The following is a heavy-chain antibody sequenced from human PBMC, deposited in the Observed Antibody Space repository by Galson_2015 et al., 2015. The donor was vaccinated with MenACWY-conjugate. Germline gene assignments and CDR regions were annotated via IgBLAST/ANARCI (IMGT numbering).Heavy chain of an antibody. Sequence: SGSTFSNYAMHWLRQAPGQRLEYMGWINVGSGTTRSSQKFQDRVTIITDTSANTAYMELSSLRSEDTAVYFCARAHLGYGYDYFYLDYWGQGTLVSVSS. J-gene: IGHJ4*02. V-gene: IGHV1-3*01. CDR1: GSTFSNYA. CDR3: ARAHLGYGYDYFYLDY. CDR2: INVGSGTT. D-gene: IGHD5-12*01.